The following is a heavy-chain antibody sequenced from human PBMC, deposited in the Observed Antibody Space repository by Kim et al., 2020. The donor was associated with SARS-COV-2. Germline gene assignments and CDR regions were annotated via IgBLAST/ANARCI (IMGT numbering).Heavy chain of an antibody. Sequence: QYYADSVKGRFTISRDNSKNTLYLQMNSLRAEDTAVYYCARVYYYDSSFDYWGQGTLVTVSS. J-gene: IGHJ4*02. CDR2: Q. D-gene: IGHD3-22*01. CDR3: ARVYYYDSSFDY. V-gene: IGHV3-30*01.